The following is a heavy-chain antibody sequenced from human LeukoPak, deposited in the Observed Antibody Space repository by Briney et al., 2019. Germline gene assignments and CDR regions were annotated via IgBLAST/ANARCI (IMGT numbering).Heavy chain of an antibody. D-gene: IGHD3-10*01. Sequence: GASVKVSCKASGYTFTGYYMHWVRQAPGQGLEWMGWINPNSGGTNYAQKFQGRVTMTRDTSISSAYMELSRLRSDDKAVYYCARELTMVRGVNNWFDPWGQGTLVTVSS. CDR2: INPNSGGT. CDR3: ARELTMVRGVNNWFDP. V-gene: IGHV1-2*02. J-gene: IGHJ5*02. CDR1: GYTFTGYY.